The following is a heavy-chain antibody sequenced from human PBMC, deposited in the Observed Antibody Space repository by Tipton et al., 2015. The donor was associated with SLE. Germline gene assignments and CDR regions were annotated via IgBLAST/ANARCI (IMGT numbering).Heavy chain of an antibody. Sequence: SLRLSCTSSGFTFRDYAMGWFRQAAGRGLEWVGYIRSRGYGATSDYAASVEGRFTISRDDSKGIAYLEMNSLRIEDTAVYYCAQSTESSYGLDIWGQGTLVTVSS. CDR3: AQSTESSYGLDI. J-gene: IGHJ4*02. CDR2: IRSRGYGATS. CDR1: GFTFRDYA. D-gene: IGHD5-18*01. V-gene: IGHV3-49*03.